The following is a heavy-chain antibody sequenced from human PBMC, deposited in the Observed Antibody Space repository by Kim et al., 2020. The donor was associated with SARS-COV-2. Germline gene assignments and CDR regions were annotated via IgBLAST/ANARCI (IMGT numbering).Heavy chain of an antibody. D-gene: IGHD2-8*01. J-gene: IGHJ3*02. CDR3: AKSRGGPNTAFDI. V-gene: IGHV3-23*01. Sequence: YADSVKGRFPIPTCDSTDTLYLQMNSLRAEDTALYSCAKSRGGPNTAFDIWGQGTMVTVSS.